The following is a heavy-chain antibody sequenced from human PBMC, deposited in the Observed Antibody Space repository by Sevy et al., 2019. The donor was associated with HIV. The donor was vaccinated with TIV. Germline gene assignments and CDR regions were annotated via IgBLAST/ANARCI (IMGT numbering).Heavy chain of an antibody. J-gene: IGHJ6*02. CDR3: ASGIYYDSSGYYGYYYYGMDV. V-gene: IGHV1-8*01. CDR1: GYTFTSYD. CDR2: MNPNSGNT. D-gene: IGHD3-22*01. Sequence: ASVKVSCKASGYTFTSYDINWVRQATGQGLEWMGWMNPNSGNTGYAQKFQGRVTMTRNTSISTAYMELSSLRSEDTAVYYCASGIYYDSSGYYGYYYYGMDVWGQGTTATVSS.